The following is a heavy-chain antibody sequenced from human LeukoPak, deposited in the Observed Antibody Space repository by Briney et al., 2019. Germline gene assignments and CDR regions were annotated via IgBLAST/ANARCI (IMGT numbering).Heavy chain of an antibody. J-gene: IGHJ4*02. CDR2: INHSGST. CDR3: ARLGFGGWTPVDY. D-gene: IGHD6-19*01. CDR1: GGSFSGYY. V-gene: IGHV4-34*01. Sequence: PSETQSLTCAVYGGSFSGYYWSWIRQPPGKGLEWIGEINHSGSTNYNPSLKSRVTISVDTSKNQFSLKLSSVTAADTAVYYCARLGFGGWTPVDYWGQGTLVTVSS.